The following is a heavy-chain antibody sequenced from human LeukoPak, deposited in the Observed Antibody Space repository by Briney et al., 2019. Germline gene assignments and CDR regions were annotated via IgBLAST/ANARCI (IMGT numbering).Heavy chain of an antibody. D-gene: IGHD3-9*01. Sequence: GGSLRLSCVASGFTFSNYAMSWVRQAPGKGLEWVSSITGSGTNRYYADSLKGRFTTSRDNSKNTVFLQMNSLRHEDAAIYYCVIWGDYDVLTGYYVPDYWGQGTLVTVAS. CDR2: ITGSGTNR. V-gene: IGHV3-23*01. CDR3: VIWGDYDVLTGYYVPDY. CDR1: GFTFSNYA. J-gene: IGHJ4*02.